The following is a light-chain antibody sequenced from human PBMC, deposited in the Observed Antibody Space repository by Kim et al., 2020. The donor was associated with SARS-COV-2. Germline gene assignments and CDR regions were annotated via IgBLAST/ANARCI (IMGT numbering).Light chain of an antibody. V-gene: IGLV1-40*01. Sequence: VTTSCTGGSSNMGAGYDVHWYQQLPGTAPKLLIYGNTNRPSGVPDRFSGSKSGTSASLAITGLQAEDEADYYCQSNDSSLSGEWVFGGGTQLTVL. J-gene: IGLJ3*02. CDR1: SSNMGAGYD. CDR2: GNT. CDR3: QSNDSSLSGEWV.